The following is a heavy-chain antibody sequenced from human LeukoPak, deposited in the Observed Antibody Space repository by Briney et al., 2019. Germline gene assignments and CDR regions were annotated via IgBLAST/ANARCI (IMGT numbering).Heavy chain of an antibody. V-gene: IGHV3-7*03. CDR3: ARDRGSGSYPPRYYYYMDV. D-gene: IGHD1-26*01. J-gene: IGHJ6*03. CDR1: GFTFSNFW. Sequence: GGSLRLSCAASGFTFSNFWMSWVRQAPGKGLEWVATIRQDGSQKYYVDSVKGRFTISRDNAKNSLYLQMNSLRAEDTALYYCARDRGSGSYPPRYYYYMDVWGKGTTVTVSS. CDR2: IRQDGSQK.